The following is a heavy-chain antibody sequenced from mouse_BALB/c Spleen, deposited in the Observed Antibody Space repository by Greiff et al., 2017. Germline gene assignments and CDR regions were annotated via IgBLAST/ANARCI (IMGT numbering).Heavy chain of an antibody. CDR1: GYSFTSYW. CDR3: TRKELTGYAMDY. CDR2: IYPGNSDT. V-gene: IGHV1-5*01. D-gene: IGHD4-1*01. J-gene: IGHJ4*01. Sequence: EVQRVESGTVLARPGASVKMSCKASGYSFTSYWMHWVKQRPGQGLEWIGAIYPGNSDTSYNQKFKGKAKLTAVTSASTAYMELSSLTNEDSAVYYCTRKELTGYAMDYWGQGTSVTVSS.